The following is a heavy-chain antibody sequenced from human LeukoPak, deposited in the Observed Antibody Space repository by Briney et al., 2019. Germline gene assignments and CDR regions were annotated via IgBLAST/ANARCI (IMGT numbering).Heavy chain of an antibody. CDR3: ARERERGYSGYDY. Sequence: GGSLRLSCAASGFTLSDYYMSWIRQAPGKGLEWVSYVSSSGSTIYYADSVKGRFTISRDNAKNSLYLQMNSLRAEDAAVYYCARERERGYSGYDYWGQGTLVTVSS. CDR2: VSSSGSTI. V-gene: IGHV3-11*01. CDR1: GFTLSDYY. J-gene: IGHJ4*02. D-gene: IGHD5-12*01.